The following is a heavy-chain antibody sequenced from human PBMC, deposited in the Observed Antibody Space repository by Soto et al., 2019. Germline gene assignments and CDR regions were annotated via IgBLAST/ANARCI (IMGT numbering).Heavy chain of an antibody. V-gene: IGHV4-31*01. J-gene: IGHJ6*02. D-gene: IGHD3-10*01. Sequence: QVQLQGSGPGLVKPSQTLSLTCTVTGGFISRGGYYWSLIRQRPGKGLEWIGYIYYSGSTYYNPSHKTQDTISIDTSNNHISLRLSSMTAGDMAVYYCARVSMVRGATHVGGYCMDVWGQGTTVTVSS. CDR3: ARVSMVRGATHVGGYCMDV. CDR1: GGFISRGGYY. CDR2: IYYSGST.